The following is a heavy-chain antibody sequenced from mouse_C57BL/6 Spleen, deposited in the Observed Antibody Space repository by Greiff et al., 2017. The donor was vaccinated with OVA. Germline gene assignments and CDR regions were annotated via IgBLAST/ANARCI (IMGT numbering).Heavy chain of an antibody. V-gene: IGHV1-82*01. CDR2: IYPGDGDT. CDR3: ARGGYPYYFDY. J-gene: IGHJ2*01. Sequence: QVQLKQSGPELVKPGASVKISCKASGYAFSSSWMNWVKQRPGKGLEWIGRIYPGDGDTNYNGKFKGKATLTADKSSSTAYMQLSSLTSEDSEVYFCARGGYPYYFDYWGQGTTLTVSS. D-gene: IGHD2-2*01. CDR1: GYAFSSSW.